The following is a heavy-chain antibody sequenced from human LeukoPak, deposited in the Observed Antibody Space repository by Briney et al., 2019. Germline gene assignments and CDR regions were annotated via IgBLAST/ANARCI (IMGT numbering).Heavy chain of an antibody. CDR2: IYPGDSDT. CDR3: ARRYSDCSGYFVDH. Sequence: GESLKISRKGSGYRFTTYWIGWVRQMPGKGLEWMGIIYPGDSDTRYSPSFQGQVTISADKSISTAYLQWSSMKASDTAMYYCARRYSDCSGYFVDHWGQGTLVTVSS. D-gene: IGHD3-22*01. CDR1: GYRFTTYW. J-gene: IGHJ4*02. V-gene: IGHV5-51*01.